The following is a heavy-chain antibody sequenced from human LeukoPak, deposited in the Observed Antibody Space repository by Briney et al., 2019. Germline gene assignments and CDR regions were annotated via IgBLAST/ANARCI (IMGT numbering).Heavy chain of an antibody. Sequence: PSETLSLTCTVSGVSVSSGSYYWSWIRQPPGKGLEWIGYIYYSGSTNYNPPLKSRVTISVDTSKNQFSLKLSSVTAADTAVYYCARVYCTNGVCYWNGYYFDYWGQGTLVTVSS. CDR3: ARVYCTNGVCYWNGYYFDY. V-gene: IGHV4-61*01. CDR1: GVSVSSGSYY. CDR2: IYYSGST. D-gene: IGHD2-8*01. J-gene: IGHJ4*02.